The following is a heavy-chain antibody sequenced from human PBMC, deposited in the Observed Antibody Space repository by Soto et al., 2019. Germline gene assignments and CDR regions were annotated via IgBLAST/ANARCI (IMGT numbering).Heavy chain of an antibody. D-gene: IGHD2-15*01. Sequence: KASETLSLTCNVSGGSVTSGGYYWNWIRQHPGKGLEWIGYIYHSGNNYYNPSLRSRVSISVDRSKNHFSLTLSSVTAADTAVYYCASLLGYCSGGSCWPRFDHWGQGILVTVSS. CDR2: IYHSGNN. CDR1: GGSVTSGGYY. V-gene: IGHV4-31*03. J-gene: IGHJ4*02. CDR3: ASLLGYCSGGSCWPRFDH.